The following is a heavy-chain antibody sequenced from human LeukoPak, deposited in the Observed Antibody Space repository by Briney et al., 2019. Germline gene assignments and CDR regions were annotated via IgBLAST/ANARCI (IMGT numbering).Heavy chain of an antibody. CDR1: GGSISSYY. J-gene: IGHJ4*02. V-gene: IGHV4-59*01. D-gene: IGHD6-13*01. CDR2: IYYSGST. CDR3: ARVGYSSSWYFDY. Sequence: TPSETLSLTCTVSGGSISSYYWSWIRQPPGKGLEWIGYIYYSGSTNYNPSLKSRVTISVDTSKNQFSLKLSSVTAADTAVYYCARVGYSSSWYFDYWGQGTLVTVSS.